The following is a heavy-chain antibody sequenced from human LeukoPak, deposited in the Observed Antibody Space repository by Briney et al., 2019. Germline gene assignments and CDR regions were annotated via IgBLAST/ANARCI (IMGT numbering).Heavy chain of an antibody. Sequence: PGGSLRLSCAASGFTFSSYWMGWVRQAPGKGLEWVANIKQDGSVKYYMDSVKGRFTISRDSAKNSLYLQMNSLRAEDTAVYYCAKIYCTSTDCYYDYWGQGTLVTVSS. CDR2: IKQDGSVK. D-gene: IGHD2-2*01. CDR3: AKIYCTSTDCYYDY. J-gene: IGHJ4*02. V-gene: IGHV3-7*01. CDR1: GFTFSSYW.